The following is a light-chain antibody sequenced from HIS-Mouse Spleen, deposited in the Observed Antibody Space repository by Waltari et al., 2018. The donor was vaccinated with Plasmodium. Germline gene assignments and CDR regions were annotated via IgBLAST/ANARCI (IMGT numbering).Light chain of an antibody. CDR3: QQYNNWSFT. CDR1: QRVSSN. V-gene: IGKV3-15*01. J-gene: IGKJ3*01. CDR2: GAS. Sequence: EIVMTQSPATLSVSPGERATLSCRASQRVSSNLAWYQQKPGQAPRRLILGASTRATGIPARFSGSGSGTEFTLTISSLQSEDFAVYYCQQYNNWSFTFGPGTKVDIK.